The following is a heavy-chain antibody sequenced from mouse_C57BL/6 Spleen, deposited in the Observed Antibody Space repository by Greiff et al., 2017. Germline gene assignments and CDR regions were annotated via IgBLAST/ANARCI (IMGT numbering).Heavy chain of an antibody. J-gene: IGHJ1*03. D-gene: IGHD4-1*01. Sequence: QVQLQQSGAELVRPGTSVKMSCKASGYTFTNYWIGWAKQRPGHGLEWIGDIYPGGGYTNYNEKFKGKAKLTADKSSSTAYMQFSSLTSEDSAIYYCASNRDGYIEVWGTGTTVTVSS. V-gene: IGHV1-63*01. CDR3: ASNRDGYIEV. CDR2: IYPGGGYT. CDR1: GYTFTNYW.